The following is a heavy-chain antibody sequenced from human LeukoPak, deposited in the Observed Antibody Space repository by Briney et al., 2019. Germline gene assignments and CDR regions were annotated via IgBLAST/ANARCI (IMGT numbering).Heavy chain of an antibody. V-gene: IGHV1-2*02. CDR3: ARGVYGDYLADGWFDP. Sequence: GASVKVSCKASGYTFTGYYMHWVRQAPGQGLEWMGWINPNSGGTNYAQKFQGRVTMTRDTSISTAYMELSRLRSDDTAVYYCARGVYGDYLADGWFDPWGQGTLVTVSS. CDR2: INPNSGGT. D-gene: IGHD4-17*01. J-gene: IGHJ5*02. CDR1: GYTFTGYY.